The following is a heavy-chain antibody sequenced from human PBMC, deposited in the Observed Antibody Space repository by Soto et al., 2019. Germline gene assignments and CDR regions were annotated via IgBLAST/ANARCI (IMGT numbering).Heavy chain of an antibody. D-gene: IGHD3-16*01. CDR3: ARGGVMAHLDV. V-gene: IGHV1-18*01. CDR2: INAYNGNT. CDR1: GYIFTTDG. J-gene: IGHJ6*02. Sequence: ASVKVSCKASGYIFTTDGITWVRQAPGQGLEWMGWINAYNGNTGYAQKVQARVTMTTDIPTSTAYMELRSLRSDDTAVYYSARGGVMAHLDVWGQGTTVTVSS.